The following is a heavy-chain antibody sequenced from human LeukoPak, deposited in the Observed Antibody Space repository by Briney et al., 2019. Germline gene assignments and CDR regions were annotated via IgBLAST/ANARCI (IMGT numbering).Heavy chain of an antibody. J-gene: IGHJ3*02. CDR2: ISVYNGNT. V-gene: IGHV1-18*01. D-gene: IGHD3-3*01. CDR3: ATMWGTGYQKRITIFGVVQDAFDI. Sequence: ASVKASCTASGYTFTSYGLSGVRQAPGQGLERMGWISVYNGNTNYAQTVQGRVTMTTDTSTSTAYMELRSLRSDDTAVYYCATMWGTGYQKRITIFGVVQDAFDIWGQGTMVTVSS. CDR1: GYTFTSYG.